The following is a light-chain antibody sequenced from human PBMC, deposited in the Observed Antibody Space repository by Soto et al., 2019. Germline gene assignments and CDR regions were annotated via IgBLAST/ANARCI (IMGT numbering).Light chain of an antibody. Sequence: QSALTQPASVSGSPGQSITISCTGTSSDGDDYKDVSWYQQHPGKAPKLMIYEVKYRPSGVSDRFSGSKSGNTASLTISGRQAEDEADYYCSSYTTSSTVFGTGTKLTVL. CDR2: EVK. CDR1: SSDGDDYKD. J-gene: IGLJ1*01. CDR3: SSYTTSSTV. V-gene: IGLV2-14*01.